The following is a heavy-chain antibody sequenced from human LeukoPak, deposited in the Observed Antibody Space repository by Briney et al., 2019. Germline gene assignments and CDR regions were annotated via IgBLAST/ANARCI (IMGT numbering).Heavy chain of an antibody. J-gene: IGHJ5*02. CDR1: GFTFGTSE. D-gene: IGHD5-18*01. CDR3: ARYTGSYLDL. Sequence: GGSLRLSCAASGFTFGTSETNWVRQPPGKGLEWISYIRSSGNVIYYSDSVRGRFTISRDNAKNSLYLQMNSLRVEDTALYYCARYTGSYLDLWGQGTLVTVSS. V-gene: IGHV3-48*03. CDR2: IRSSGNVI.